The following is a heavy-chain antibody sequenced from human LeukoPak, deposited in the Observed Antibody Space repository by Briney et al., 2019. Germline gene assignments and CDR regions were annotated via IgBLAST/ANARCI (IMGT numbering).Heavy chain of an antibody. D-gene: IGHD2-2*01. CDR3: AKGESTSPLYYYGMDV. V-gene: IGHV3-23*01. J-gene: IGHJ6*02. Sequence: GGSLRLSCAASGFTFSSYAMSWVRQAPGKGLEWVSAISGSGGSTYYADSVKGRFTISRDNSKNTLYLQMNSLRAEDTAVYYCAKGESTSPLYYYGMDVWGHGTMVTVSS. CDR2: ISGSGGST. CDR1: GFTFSSYA.